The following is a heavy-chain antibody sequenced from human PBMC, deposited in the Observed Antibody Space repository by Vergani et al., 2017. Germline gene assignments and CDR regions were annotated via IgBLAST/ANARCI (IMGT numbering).Heavy chain of an antibody. CDR1: GFMFNNYA. J-gene: IGHJ6*02. V-gene: IGHV3-48*01. Sequence: EVSLMESGGDLVQPGGSLTVSCVGSGFMFNNYAMHWVRQAPGKGLEWVAYISLSGATKYYADSVAGRFTVSRDSVKNSVSLHMNSLRADDTAVYYCARHSYGSEYDSYYGLDVWGQGTTVIVSS. CDR2: ISLSGATK. CDR3: ARHSYGSEYDSYYGLDV. D-gene: IGHD3-10*01.